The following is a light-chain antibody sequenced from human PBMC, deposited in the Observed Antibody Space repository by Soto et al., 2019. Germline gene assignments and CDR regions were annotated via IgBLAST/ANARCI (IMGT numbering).Light chain of an antibody. J-gene: IGKJ5*01. CDR2: GAS. Sequence: EIVLTQSPGTLSLSPGERATLSCRAIQSVSNNYLAWYQQKPGQAPRLLIYGASNRATGIPDRFSGSGFGTDFTLTISRLEPEDFALYYCQHYAGGSRITFGQGTRLEI. CDR1: QSVSNNY. V-gene: IGKV3-20*01. CDR3: QHYAGGSRIT.